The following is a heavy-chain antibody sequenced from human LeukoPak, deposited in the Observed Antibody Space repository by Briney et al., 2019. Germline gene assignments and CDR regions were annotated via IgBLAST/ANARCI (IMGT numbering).Heavy chain of an antibody. D-gene: IGHD1-1*01. V-gene: IGHV3-23*01. CDR3: AKVSVRTGTNYY. CDR2: ISGSGGST. CDR1: GFTFNSYA. Sequence: GGSLRLSCAASGFTFNSYAMSWVRQAPGKGLEWVSAISGSGGSTYYADSVKGRFTISRDNSKNTLYLQMNSLRAEDTAVYYCAKVSVRTGTNYYWGQGTLVTVSS. J-gene: IGHJ4*02.